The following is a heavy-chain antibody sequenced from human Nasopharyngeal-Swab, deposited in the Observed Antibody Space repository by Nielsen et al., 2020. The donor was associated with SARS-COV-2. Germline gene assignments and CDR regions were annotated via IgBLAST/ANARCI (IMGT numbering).Heavy chain of an antibody. CDR2: IKQDGSEK. CDR3: ARDCYGFSTTCNLLDY. D-gene: IGHD2/OR15-2a*01. CDR1: GGSISSSSYY. Sequence: GGSLRLSCTVSGGSISSSSYYWGWVRQAPGKGLEWVANIKQDGSEKYYVDSVKGRFTISRDDAKNSLYLQMNSLRAEDTAVYYCARDCYGFSTTCNLLDYWGQGTLVTVSS. V-gene: IGHV3-7*01. J-gene: IGHJ4*02.